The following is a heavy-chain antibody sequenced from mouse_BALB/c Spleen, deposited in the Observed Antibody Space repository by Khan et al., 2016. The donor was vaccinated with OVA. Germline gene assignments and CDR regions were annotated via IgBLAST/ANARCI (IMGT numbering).Heavy chain of an antibody. Sequence: DVQLQESGPGLVKPSQSLSLTCTVTGYSITSDYAWNWLRQFPGNILEWMGYISYSGTTSYNSPLKSRISITRDTSKNQFFLQLNSVTTEDTATYYCARQNYYGYAMDYWGQGTSVTVSS. D-gene: IGHD1-1*01. J-gene: IGHJ4*01. V-gene: IGHV3-2*02. CDR2: ISYSGTT. CDR1: GYSITSDYA. CDR3: ARQNYYGYAMDY.